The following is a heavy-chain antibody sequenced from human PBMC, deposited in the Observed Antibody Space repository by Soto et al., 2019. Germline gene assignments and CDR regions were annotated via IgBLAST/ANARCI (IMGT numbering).Heavy chain of an antibody. CDR3: ARGGYSVLRYFDWLPAYGMDV. CDR1: GGSISSYY. J-gene: IGHJ6*02. CDR2: IYYSEST. V-gene: IGHV4-59*01. D-gene: IGHD3-9*01. Sequence: PSETLSLTCTVSGGSISSYYWSWSRQPPGKELQWIGYIYYSESTNYNPSLKSRVTISVDTSKNQFSLKLSSVTAADTAVYYCARGGYSVLRYFDWLPAYGMDVWGQGTTVTVSS.